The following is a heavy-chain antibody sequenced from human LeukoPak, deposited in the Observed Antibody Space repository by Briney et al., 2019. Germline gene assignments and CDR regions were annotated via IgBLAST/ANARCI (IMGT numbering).Heavy chain of an antibody. CDR1: GGSISSYY. CDR3: AAEGYSSSSFFDY. J-gene: IGHJ4*02. CDR2: IYYSGST. D-gene: IGHD6-13*01. V-gene: IGHV4-59*08. Sequence: SETLSLTCTVSGGSISSYYWSWIRQPPGKGLEWIGYIYYSGSTNYNPSLKSRVTISVDTSKNQFSLKLSSVTAADTAVYYCAAEGYSSSSFFDYWGQGALVTVSS.